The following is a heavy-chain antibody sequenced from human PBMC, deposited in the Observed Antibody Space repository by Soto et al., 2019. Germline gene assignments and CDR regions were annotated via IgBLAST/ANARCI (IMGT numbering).Heavy chain of an antibody. Sequence: PVGSLRLSCAASGFTFSSYWMHWVRQAPGKGLVWVSRINSDGSSTSYADSVKGRFTISRDNAKNTLYLQMNSLRAEDTAVYYCARGRAQTGYYDSSGYYLDWFDPWGQGTLVTVSS. CDR2: INSDGSST. D-gene: IGHD3-22*01. V-gene: IGHV3-74*01. CDR1: GFTFSSYW. J-gene: IGHJ5*02. CDR3: ARGRAQTGYYDSSGYYLDWFDP.